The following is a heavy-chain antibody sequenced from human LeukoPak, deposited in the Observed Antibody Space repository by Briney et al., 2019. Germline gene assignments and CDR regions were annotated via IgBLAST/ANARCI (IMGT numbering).Heavy chain of an antibody. CDR1: GYTFTSYY. CDR3: ARAMGPTTNACYFDY. D-gene: IGHD1-26*01. Sequence: ASVKVSCKASGYTFTSYYMHWVRQAPGQGLEWMGIINPSGGSTSYAQKFQGRVTMTRDTSTNTVYMELSSLRSEDTAVYYCARAMGPTTNACYFDYWGQGTLVTVSS. V-gene: IGHV1-46*01. CDR2: INPSGGST. J-gene: IGHJ4*02.